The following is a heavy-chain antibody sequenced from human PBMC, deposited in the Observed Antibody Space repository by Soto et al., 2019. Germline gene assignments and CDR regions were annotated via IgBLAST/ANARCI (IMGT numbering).Heavy chain of an antibody. CDR2: IDYRGST. V-gene: IGHV4-31*03. Sequence: QVQLQESGPGLVKPSQTLSLTCTVSGGSISSGGYSWSWIPQHPGKGLGGIGYIDYRGSTYYNPSLESRVTISVDTSKNQFSLKLSSVTDADTAVYYCAREGRITMVRGVWFDPWGQGTLVTVSS. CDR3: AREGRITMVRGVWFDP. J-gene: IGHJ5*02. CDR1: GGSISSGGYS. D-gene: IGHD3-10*01.